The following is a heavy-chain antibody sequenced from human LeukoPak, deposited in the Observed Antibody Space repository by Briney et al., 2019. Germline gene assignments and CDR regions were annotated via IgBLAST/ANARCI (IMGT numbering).Heavy chain of an antibody. J-gene: IGHJ4*02. CDR2: ISSSSSTI. D-gene: IGHD3-10*01. CDR3: AKTARRGYFDY. CDR1: GFTFSSYS. Sequence: GGSLRLSCAASGFTFSSYSMNWVRQAPGKGLEWVSYISSSSSTIYYADSVKGRFTISRDNSKNTLYLQMNSLRAEDTAVYYCAKTARRGYFDYWGQGTLVTVSS. V-gene: IGHV3-48*01.